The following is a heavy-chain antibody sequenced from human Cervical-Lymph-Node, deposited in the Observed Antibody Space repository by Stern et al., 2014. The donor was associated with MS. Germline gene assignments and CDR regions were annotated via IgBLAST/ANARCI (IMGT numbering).Heavy chain of an antibody. V-gene: IGHV3-15*01. D-gene: IGHD6-19*01. Sequence: EVQLVESGGGLVKPGGSLRLSCAASGFTFTDAWMSWVRQAPGKGLEWVGRIKSNGDSGTTDYAAPVKGRFTISRDDSKNTLYLQMNSLKTDDTAVYYCATDYQSSSGWYLGFILSYWGQGNLVTVSS. CDR1: GFTFTDAW. CDR3: ATDYQSSSGWYLGFILSY. CDR2: IKSNGDSGTT. J-gene: IGHJ4*02.